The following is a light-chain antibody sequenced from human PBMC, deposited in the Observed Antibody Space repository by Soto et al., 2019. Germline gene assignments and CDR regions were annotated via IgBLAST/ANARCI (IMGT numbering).Light chain of an antibody. CDR3: QQYHNWPPIT. J-gene: IGKJ5*01. CDR2: GAS. Sequence: EIVLTQSPGTLSLSPGERATLSCRASQSVRSTHLAWYQLKPGQAPRLFIYGASSRATGIPDRFSGSGSGTEFTLTISSLQSEDFAVYYCQQYHNWPPITFGQGTHWRL. V-gene: IGKV3-20*01. CDR1: QSVRSTH.